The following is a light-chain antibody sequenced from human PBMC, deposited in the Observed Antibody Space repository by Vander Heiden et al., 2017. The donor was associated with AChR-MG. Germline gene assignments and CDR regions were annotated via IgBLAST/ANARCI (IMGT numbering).Light chain of an antibody. CDR3: QQSDSTPST. V-gene: IGKV1-39*01. CDR2: AAS. J-gene: IGKJ1*01. Sequence: DIQMTQSPSSLSASVGDRVTIPCRASQSISSYLNWYQQKTGKVPKLLIYAASSLQSGVPSRFSGSGSGTDFTLTISSLQPEDFATYSCQQSDSTPSTFGPGTKVEIK. CDR1: QSISSY.